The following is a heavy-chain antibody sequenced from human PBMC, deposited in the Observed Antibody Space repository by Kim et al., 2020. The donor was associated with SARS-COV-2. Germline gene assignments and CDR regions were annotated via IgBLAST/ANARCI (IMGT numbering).Heavy chain of an antibody. J-gene: IGHJ6*01. D-gene: IGHD5-18*01. CDR1: GFTFSSYG. CDR3: AKDLGYSYGIGGNYYYG. Sequence: GGSLRLSCAASGFTFSSYGMHWVRQAPGKGLEWVAVISYDGSNKYYADSVKGRFTISRDNSKNTLYLQMNSLRAEDTAVYYCAKDLGYSYGIGGNYYYG. V-gene: IGHV3-30*18. CDR2: ISYDGSNK.